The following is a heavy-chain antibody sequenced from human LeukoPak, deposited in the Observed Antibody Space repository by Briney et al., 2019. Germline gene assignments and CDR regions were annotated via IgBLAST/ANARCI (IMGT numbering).Heavy chain of an antibody. D-gene: IGHD6-6*01. CDR3: ARAYSSSPMDV. Sequence: SETLSLTCTVSGGSISSGSYYWSWIRQPAGKGLEWIGCIYTSGSTNYNPSLKSRVTISVDTSKNQFSLKLSSVTAADTAVYYCARAYSSSPMDVWGKGTTVTVSS. J-gene: IGHJ6*04. CDR1: GGSISSGSYY. CDR2: IYTSGST. V-gene: IGHV4-61*02.